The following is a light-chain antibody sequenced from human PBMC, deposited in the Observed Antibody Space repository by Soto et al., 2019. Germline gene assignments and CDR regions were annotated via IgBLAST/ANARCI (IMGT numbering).Light chain of an antibody. Sequence: IVLTQSPATLSLSPGERATLSCRASRSVAGYLALYQQKPGQAPRLLIYGAATRATGIPARFSGSGSGTEFTLTISSLQSEDFAVYYCQQYHNWPAFGQGTKV. CDR2: GAA. V-gene: IGKV3-15*01. CDR3: QQYHNWPA. CDR1: RSVAGY. J-gene: IGKJ1*01.